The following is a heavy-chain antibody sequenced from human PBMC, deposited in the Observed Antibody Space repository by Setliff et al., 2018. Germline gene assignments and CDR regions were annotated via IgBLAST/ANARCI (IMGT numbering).Heavy chain of an antibody. J-gene: IGHJ4*02. V-gene: IGHV4-34*01. CDR1: GESFSNNY. D-gene: IGHD6-6*01. CDR3: ARDPSSVAARPGY. Sequence: PSETLSLTCSVYGESFSNNYWSWIRQPPGKGLEWIGESNHSGNTYYNPSLKRRVTISVDTTKNQFSLQLNSVTAADTAVYYCARDPSSVAARPGYWGQGTLVTVSS. CDR2: SNHSGNT.